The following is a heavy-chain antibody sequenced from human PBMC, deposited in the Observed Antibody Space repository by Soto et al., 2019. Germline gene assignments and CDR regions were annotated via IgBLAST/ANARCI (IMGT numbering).Heavy chain of an antibody. CDR1: GFTFSDYY. V-gene: IGHV3-11*06. D-gene: IGHD2-21*01. Sequence: QVQLVESGGGVVKPRGSLRLSCAVAGFTFSDYYMIWIRESHGTGLEGVSDISRSGRYTNYADTVKGRFTISRDKAQNSLSLEMNSRRGGAWAVYNCAYLNTYGCGETCSLYYFDYGGKEPLVTVSS. J-gene: IGHJ4*02. CDR3: AYLNTYGCGETCSLYYFDY. CDR2: ISRSGRYT.